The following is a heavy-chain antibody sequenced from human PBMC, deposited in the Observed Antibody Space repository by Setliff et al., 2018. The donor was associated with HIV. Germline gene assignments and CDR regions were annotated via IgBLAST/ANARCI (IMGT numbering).Heavy chain of an antibody. D-gene: IGHD5-12*01. V-gene: IGHV1-18*01. CDR2: ISAYNDNT. CDR1: GYSFSSYG. J-gene: IGHJ5*02. CDR3: ARDRLPAEVAVSGDWFDP. Sequence: GASVKVSCKASGYSFSSYGFSWVRQAPGQGLEWMGWISAYNDNTNYAQKFQGRVTMTTDASTSTAYMEVRSLRSDDTAVYYCARDRLPAEVAVSGDWFDPWGQGTPVTVSS.